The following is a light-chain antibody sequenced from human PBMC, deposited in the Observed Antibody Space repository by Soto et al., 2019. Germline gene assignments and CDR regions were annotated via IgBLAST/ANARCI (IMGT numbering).Light chain of an antibody. CDR2: EVS. Sequence: QSALTQPPSVSGSPGQSVTISCTGTSSDVGSYNRVSWYQQPPGTAPKLMIYEVSNRPSGVPDRFSGSKSGNTASLTISGLQAEDEADYYCTSYTSSNTVVVGTGTKLTVL. CDR3: TSYTSSNTVV. J-gene: IGLJ1*01. CDR1: SSDVGSYNR. V-gene: IGLV2-18*02.